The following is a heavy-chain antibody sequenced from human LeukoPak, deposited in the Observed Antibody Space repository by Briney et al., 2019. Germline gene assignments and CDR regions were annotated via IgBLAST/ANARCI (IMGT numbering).Heavy chain of an antibody. D-gene: IGHD1-26*01. CDR2: ISGSGGST. V-gene: IGHV3-23*01. CDR1: GFTFSDYS. CDR3: AKGGSRGSYSTYFDY. J-gene: IGHJ4*02. Sequence: GGSLRLSCAASGFTFSDYSMNWVRQAPGKGLEWVSAISGSGGSTYYADSVKGRFTISRDNSKNTLYLQMNSLRAEDTAVYYCAKGGSRGSYSTYFDYWGQGTLVTVSS.